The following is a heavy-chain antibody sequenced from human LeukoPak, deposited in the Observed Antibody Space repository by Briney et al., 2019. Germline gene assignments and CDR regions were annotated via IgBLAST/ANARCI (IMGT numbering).Heavy chain of an antibody. D-gene: IGHD2-21*02. CDR1: GGTFSSYA. Sequence: GASVKVSYKASGGTFSSYAISWVRQAPGQGLEWMGGIIPILGTANYAQKFQGRVTITADESTSTAYMELSSLRSEDTAVYYCARDLGGGDRELTDYWGQGTLVTVSS. CDR2: IIPILGTA. CDR3: ARDLGGGDRELTDY. V-gene: IGHV1-69*13. J-gene: IGHJ4*02.